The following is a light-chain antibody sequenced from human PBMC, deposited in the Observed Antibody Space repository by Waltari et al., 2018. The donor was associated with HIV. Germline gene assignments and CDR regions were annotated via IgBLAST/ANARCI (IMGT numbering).Light chain of an antibody. Sequence: QSALPQPPSASGSPGQSVTISCTGTISDVGVDTYVSWYQQHPGKAPKLIIYEVRKRPSGVPYRFSGSKSGNTASLTVSGLQAEDEADYYCSSYSANNNFDVFGTGTKVTVL. CDR3: SSYSANNNFDV. V-gene: IGLV2-8*01. CDR2: EVR. CDR1: ISDVGVDTY. J-gene: IGLJ1*01.